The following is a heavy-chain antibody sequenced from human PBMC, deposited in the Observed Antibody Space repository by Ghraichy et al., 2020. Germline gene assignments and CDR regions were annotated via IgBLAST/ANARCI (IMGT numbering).Heavy chain of an antibody. D-gene: IGHD6-19*01. Sequence: GGSLRLSCEASGFTFSYYWMHWVRQAPGQGLVWVSRIKSDGSGTSYADSVKGRVTISRDNAKNTLYLQMNSLRAEDTAVYYCAREEESSVLRKWGQGTLVTVSS. CDR3: AREEESSVLRK. J-gene: IGHJ4*02. CDR2: IKSDGSGT. V-gene: IGHV3-74*01. CDR1: GFTFSYYW.